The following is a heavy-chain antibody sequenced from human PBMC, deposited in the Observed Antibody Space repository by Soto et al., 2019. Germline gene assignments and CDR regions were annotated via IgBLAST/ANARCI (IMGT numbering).Heavy chain of an antibody. J-gene: IGHJ4*02. CDR3: AKDRLAGNFDY. CDR2: ISATGGST. CDR1: GFTFNNYA. Sequence: EVQVLDSGGGLVQPGGYLRLSCAASGFTFNNYAMNWVRQAPGKGLEWVATISATGGSTYYADSVKGRFTISRDNSKNTLYLQMNGLRVEDTAVYYCAKDRLAGNFDYWGQGAQVTVSS. V-gene: IGHV3-23*01.